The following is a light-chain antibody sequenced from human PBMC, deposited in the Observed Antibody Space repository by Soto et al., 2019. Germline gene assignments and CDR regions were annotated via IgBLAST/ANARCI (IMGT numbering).Light chain of an antibody. Sequence: EIVFTQSSSTLSLSPGQRSTLSCRASQTVSSCLAWYQQKPGKAPRLLIYEASNRASGIPARFSGSGSGTDFTLTISSLQPEDFAVYFCQQYTGSPDAFGPGTRLEI. CDR3: QQYTGSPDA. CDR1: QTVSSC. CDR2: EAS. V-gene: IGKV3-11*01. J-gene: IGKJ5*01.